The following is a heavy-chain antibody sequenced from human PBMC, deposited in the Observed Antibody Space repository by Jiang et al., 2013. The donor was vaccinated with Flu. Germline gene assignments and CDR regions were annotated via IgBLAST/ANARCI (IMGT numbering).Heavy chain of an antibody. CDR2: ISAYNGNT. J-gene: IGHJ6*02. CDR3: ARVPGGAVADIYYYYYGMDV. CDR1: GYTFTSYG. D-gene: IGHD6-19*01. V-gene: IGHV1-18*01. Sequence: SGAEVKKPGASVKVSCKASGYTFTSYGISWVRQAPGQGLEWMGWISAYNGNTNYAQKLQGRVTMTTDTSTSTAYMELRSLRSDDTAVYYCARVPGGAVADIYYYYYGMDVWGQGTTGHRLL.